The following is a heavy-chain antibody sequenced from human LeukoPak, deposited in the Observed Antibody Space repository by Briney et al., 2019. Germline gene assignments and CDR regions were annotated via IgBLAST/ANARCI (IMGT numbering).Heavy chain of an antibody. CDR3: AKDAQRGFDYSNSLEH. V-gene: IGHV3-74*01. D-gene: IGHD4-11*01. Sequence: GGSLRLSCAASGFTFSKYWLLWVRQAPGKGLESVSRINTDGTVTTYADSVKGRFTISRDNFRRTVSLEMNSLRAEDTAVYYCAKDAQRGFDYSNSLEHWGQGSLVIVSS. CDR1: GFTFSKYW. J-gene: IGHJ5*02. CDR2: INTDGTVT.